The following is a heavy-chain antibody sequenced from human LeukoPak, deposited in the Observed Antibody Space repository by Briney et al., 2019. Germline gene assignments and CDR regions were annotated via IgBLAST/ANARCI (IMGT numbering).Heavy chain of an antibody. D-gene: IGHD6-19*01. Sequence: ASVTVSCKASGYTFTSYGISWVRQAPGQGLEWMGWISAYNGNTNYAQKLQGRVTMTTDTSTSTAYMELRSLRSDDTAVYYCAGSGIAVAGTGYYGMDVWGQGTTVTVSS. J-gene: IGHJ6*02. CDR3: AGSGIAVAGTGYYGMDV. V-gene: IGHV1-18*01. CDR1: GYTFTSYG. CDR2: ISAYNGNT.